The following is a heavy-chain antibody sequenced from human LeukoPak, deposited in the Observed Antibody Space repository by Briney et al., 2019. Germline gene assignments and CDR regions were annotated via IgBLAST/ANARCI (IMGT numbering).Heavy chain of an antibody. CDR1: GFTFSSYS. CDR3: ARKYCSSTSCHYYMDV. V-gene: IGHV3-21*01. J-gene: IGHJ6*03. Sequence: GGSLRLSCAASGFTFSSYSMNWVRQAPGNGLEWVSSISSSSSYIYYADSVKGRFTISRDNAKNSLYLQMNSLRAEDTAVYYCARKYCSSTSCHYYMDVWGKGTTVTVSS. CDR2: ISSSSSYI. D-gene: IGHD2-2*01.